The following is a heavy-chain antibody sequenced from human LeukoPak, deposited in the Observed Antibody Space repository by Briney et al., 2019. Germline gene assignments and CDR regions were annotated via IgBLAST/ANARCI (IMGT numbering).Heavy chain of an antibody. V-gene: IGHV3-23*01. CDR2: ISGSGGST. D-gene: IGHD6-13*01. Sequence: GGSLRLSCAASGFTFSSYAMSWVRQAPGKGLEWVSAISGSGGSTYYADSVKGRFTISRDNSKNTLYLQMNSLGVEDTAVDYCKSGGAAPGNFDYWGQGALVTVSS. J-gene: IGHJ4*02. CDR3: KSGGAAPGNFDY. CDR1: GFTFSSYA.